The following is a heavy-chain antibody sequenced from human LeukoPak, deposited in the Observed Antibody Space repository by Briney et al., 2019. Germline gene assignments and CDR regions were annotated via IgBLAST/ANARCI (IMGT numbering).Heavy chain of an antibody. CDR3: ARRVVGASGGFFDY. V-gene: IGHV1-2*06. CDR2: INPNSGGT. D-gene: IGHD1-26*01. J-gene: IGHJ4*02. CDR1: GYTFTGYY. Sequence: ASVKVSCKXSGYTFTGYYMHWVRQAPGQGLEWMGRINPNSGGTNYAQKFRGRVTMTRDTSISTAYMELSRLRSDDTAVYYCARRVVGASGGFFDYWGQGTLVTVSS.